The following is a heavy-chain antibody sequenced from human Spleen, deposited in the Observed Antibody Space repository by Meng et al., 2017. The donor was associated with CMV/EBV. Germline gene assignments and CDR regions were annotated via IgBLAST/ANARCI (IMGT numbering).Heavy chain of an antibody. V-gene: IGHV1-18*01. Sequence: YTFTNYGITWVRQAPGQGLECMGWISTYTGDTQYAQKSQGRVTMTTDTSSTTAYMELKSLRSDDTAVYYCARGGYQQLSRRWWVDPLGQGTLVTVSS. J-gene: IGHJ5*02. CDR1: YTFTNYG. CDR2: ISTYTGDT. D-gene: IGHD2-2*01. CDR3: ARGGYQQLSRRWWVDP.